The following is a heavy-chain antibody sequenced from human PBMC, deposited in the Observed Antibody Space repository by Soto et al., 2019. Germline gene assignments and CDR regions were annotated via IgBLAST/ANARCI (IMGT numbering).Heavy chain of an antibody. Sequence: QVQLVQSGTEVKRPGASVKVSCRASGYTFTNYGISWVRQAPGQGLEWMGWISVYNGNTNYAQKIQGRVTMTTDTSRSTAYMEVRSLRSDDTAVDYCARDLDWRRYHELSYWGQGTLVTVSS. D-gene: IGHD2-2*01. J-gene: IGHJ4*02. V-gene: IGHV1-18*04. CDR3: ARDLDWRRYHELSY. CDR2: ISVYNGNT. CDR1: GYTFTNYG.